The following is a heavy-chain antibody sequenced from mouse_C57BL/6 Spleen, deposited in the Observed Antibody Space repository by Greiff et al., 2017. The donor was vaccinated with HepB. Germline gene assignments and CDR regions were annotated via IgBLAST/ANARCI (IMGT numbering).Heavy chain of an antibody. V-gene: IGHV1-54*01. J-gene: IGHJ2*01. CDR3: AREENYDYYFDY. D-gene: IGHD2-4*01. CDR1: GYAFTNYL. CDR2: INPGSGGT. Sequence: QVQLQQSGAELVRPGTSVKVSCKASGYAFTNYLIEWVKQRPGQGLEWIGVINPGSGGTNYNEKFKGKATLTADKSSSTAYMQLSSLTSEDSAVYFCAREENYDYYFDYWGQGTTLTVSS.